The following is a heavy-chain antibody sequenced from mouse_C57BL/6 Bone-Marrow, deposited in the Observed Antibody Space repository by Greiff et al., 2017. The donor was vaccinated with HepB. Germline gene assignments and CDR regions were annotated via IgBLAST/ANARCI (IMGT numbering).Heavy chain of an antibody. CDR1: GYTFTSYG. CDR2: IYPRSGNT. Sequence: VKLQESGAELARPGASVKLSCKASGYTFTSYGISWVKQRTGQGLEWIGEIYPRSGNTYYNEKFKGKATLTADKSSSTAYMELRSLTSEDSAVYFCARYPITTVVGYFDYWGQGTTLTVSS. D-gene: IGHD1-1*01. J-gene: IGHJ2*01. V-gene: IGHV1-81*01. CDR3: ARYPITTVVGYFDY.